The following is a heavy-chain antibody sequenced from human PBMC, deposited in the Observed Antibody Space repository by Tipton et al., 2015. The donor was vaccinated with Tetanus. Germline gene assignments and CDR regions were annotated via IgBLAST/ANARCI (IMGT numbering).Heavy chain of an antibody. Sequence: GSLKLSCEASGFTFNTYWMNRVRQAPGKGLEWVANIKQDGSEKYYVDSVKGRFTISRDNAKNTLFLQMSSLTDEDTAVYYCARDLSYYDYIRGGDRVRYFDLWGRGTLVTVSA. J-gene: IGHJ2*01. CDR3: ARDLSYYDYIRGGDRVRYFDL. CDR1: GFTFNTYW. D-gene: IGHD3-16*01. V-gene: IGHV3-7*01. CDR2: IKQDGSEK.